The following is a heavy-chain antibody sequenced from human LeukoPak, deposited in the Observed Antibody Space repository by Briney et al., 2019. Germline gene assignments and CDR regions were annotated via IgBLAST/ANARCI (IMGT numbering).Heavy chain of an antibody. Sequence: ASVKVSCKASGYTFTGYYMHWVRQAPGQGLEWMGWINPNSGGTNYAQKFQGRVTMTRDTSISTAYMELSRLRSDDTAVYYCAREGGTNGSGYYFDYWGQGTLVTVSS. CDR1: GYTFTGYY. CDR3: AREGGTNGSGYYFDY. J-gene: IGHJ4*02. CDR2: INPNSGGT. V-gene: IGHV1-2*02. D-gene: IGHD3-10*01.